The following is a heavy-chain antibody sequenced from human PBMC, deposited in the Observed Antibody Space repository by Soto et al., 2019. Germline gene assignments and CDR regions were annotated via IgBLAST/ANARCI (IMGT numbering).Heavy chain of an antibody. V-gene: IGHV4-34*01. CDR3: ARGFLKDDYVWGSYRYTYYYDY. D-gene: IGHD3-16*02. CDR1: GGSFSGYY. Sequence: SETLSLTCAVYGGSFSGYYWSRVREALGKGQEWIGEINHSGSTNYNPSLKSRVTISVDTSKNQFSLKLSSVTAADTAVYYCARGFLKDDYVWGSYRYTYYYDYWGQGTLVNVS. CDR2: INHSGST. J-gene: IGHJ4*02.